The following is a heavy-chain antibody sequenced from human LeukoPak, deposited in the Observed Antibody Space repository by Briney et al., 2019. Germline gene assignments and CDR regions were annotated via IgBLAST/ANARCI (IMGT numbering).Heavy chain of an antibody. CDR2: ISGSGGST. CDR1: GFTFSSYA. CDR3: AKDPEEVGATLTVDY. D-gene: IGHD1-26*01. V-gene: IGHV3-23*01. J-gene: IGHJ4*02. Sequence: GGSLRLSCAASGFTFSSYAMSWARQAPGKGLEWVSAISGSGGSTYYADSVKGRFTISRDNSKNTLYLQMNSLRAEDTAVYYCAKDPEEVGATLTVDYWGQGTLVTVSS.